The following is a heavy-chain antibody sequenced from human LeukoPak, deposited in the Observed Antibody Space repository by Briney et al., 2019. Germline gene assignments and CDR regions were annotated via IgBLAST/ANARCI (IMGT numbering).Heavy chain of an antibody. D-gene: IGHD1-26*01. V-gene: IGHV4-59*01. J-gene: IGHJ4*02. CDR3: ASLSGSYYASDY. CDR2: IYYSGST. Sequence: SETLSLTCTVSGGSISSYYRSWIRQPPGKGLEWIGYIYYSGSTNYNPSLKSRVTISVDTSENQFSLKLSSVTAADTAVYYCASLSGSYYASDYWGQGTLVTVSS. CDR1: GGSISSYY.